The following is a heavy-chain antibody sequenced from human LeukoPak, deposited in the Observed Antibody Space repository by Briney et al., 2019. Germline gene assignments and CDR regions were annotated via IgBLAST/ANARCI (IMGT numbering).Heavy chain of an antibody. CDR1: GGSISSYY. Sequence: SETLSLTCTVSGGSISSYYWSWIRQPPGKGLECIGYIYYSGSTNYNPSLKSRVTISVDTSKNQFSLKLSSVTAADTAVYYCARGRGLTNDYYYYYMDVWAKGPRSPSP. CDR2: IYYSGST. CDR3: ARGRGLTNDYYYYYMDV. D-gene: IGHD3-9*01. V-gene: IGHV4-59*08. J-gene: IGHJ6*03.